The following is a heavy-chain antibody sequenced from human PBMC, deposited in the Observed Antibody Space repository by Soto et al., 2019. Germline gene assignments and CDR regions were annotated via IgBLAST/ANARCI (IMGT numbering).Heavy chain of an antibody. CDR1: GYSFRRYD. CDR2: VHPQTGST. Sequence: SVKVSCRVSGYSFRRYDISWVRQAPGRGREGMGWVHPQTGSTSYAQRSQGRVSMTSDTSRNKPYMELSDLRVEDTAVYYCARVLAPADWFDSWGQGTPVTVYS. V-gene: IGHV1-8*01. CDR3: ARVLAPADWFDS. J-gene: IGHJ5*01.